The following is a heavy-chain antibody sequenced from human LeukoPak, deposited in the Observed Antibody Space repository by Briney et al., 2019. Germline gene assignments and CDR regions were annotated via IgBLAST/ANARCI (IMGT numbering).Heavy chain of an antibody. D-gene: IGHD2-2*01. Sequence: GASVKVSCKASGYTFTSYYMHWVRQAPGQGLEWMGIINPSGGSTSYAQKFQGRVTMTRDTSTSTVYMELRSLRSDDTAVYYCARGYCSSTSCYRVDSFRPRLDYWGQGTLVTVSS. J-gene: IGHJ4*02. CDR3: ARGYCSSTSCYRVDSFRPRLDY. V-gene: IGHV1-46*01. CDR1: GYTFTSYY. CDR2: INPSGGST.